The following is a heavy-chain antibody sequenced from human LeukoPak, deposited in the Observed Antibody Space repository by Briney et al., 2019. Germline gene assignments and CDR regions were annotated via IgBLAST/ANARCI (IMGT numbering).Heavy chain of an antibody. CDR1: GGSISSGGYY. D-gene: IGHD1-26*01. V-gene: IGHV4-31*03. Sequence: PSETLSLTCTVSGGSISSGGYYWSWIRQHPGKGLEWIGYIYYSGSTYYNPSLKSRVTISVDTSKNQFSLKLSSVTAADTAVYYCARQEWELRWFETTAHGGAFDIWGQGTMVTVSS. CDR2: IYYSGST. J-gene: IGHJ3*02. CDR3: ARQEWELRWFETTAHGGAFDI.